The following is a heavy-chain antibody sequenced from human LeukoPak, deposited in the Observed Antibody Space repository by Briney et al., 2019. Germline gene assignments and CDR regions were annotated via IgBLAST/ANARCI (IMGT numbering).Heavy chain of an antibody. Sequence: GGSLRLSSAPSGFTFSSYGTHTVPQAPGKGRERVAVISYDGSNKYYADSVKGRFTISRDNSKNTLYLQMNSLRAEDTAVYYCAKGEGSMLFDYWGQGTLVTVSS. CDR3: AKGEGSMLFDY. J-gene: IGHJ4*02. CDR1: GFTFSSYG. CDR2: ISYDGSNK. D-gene: IGHD2-8*01. V-gene: IGHV3-30*18.